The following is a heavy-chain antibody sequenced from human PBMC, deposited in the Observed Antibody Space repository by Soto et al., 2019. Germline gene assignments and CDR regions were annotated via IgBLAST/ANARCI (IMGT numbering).Heavy chain of an antibody. V-gene: IGHV3-23*01. J-gene: IGHJ4*02. Sequence: GGSLRLSCAASGFTFSSYAMSWVRQAPGKGLEWVSAISGSGGSTYYADSVKGRFTISRDNSKNTLYLQMNSLRAEDTAVYYSAKDSTSSGWYGWFDYWGQGTLVTVSS. CDR3: AKDSTSSGWYGWFDY. CDR1: GFTFSSYA. D-gene: IGHD6-19*01. CDR2: ISGSGGST.